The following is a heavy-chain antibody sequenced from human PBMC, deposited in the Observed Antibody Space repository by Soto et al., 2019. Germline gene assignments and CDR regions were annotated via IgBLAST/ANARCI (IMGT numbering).Heavy chain of an antibody. CDR3: ARDRGSSWSNWFDP. V-gene: IGHV1-18*01. D-gene: IGHD6-13*01. Sequence: GSVKVSCKASGYTFTSYGISWVRQAPGQGLEWMGWISAYNGNTNYAQKLQGRVTMTTDTSTSTAYMELRSLRSDDTAVYYCARDRGSSWSNWFDPWGQGTLVTVSS. J-gene: IGHJ5*02. CDR2: ISAYNGNT. CDR1: GYTFTSYG.